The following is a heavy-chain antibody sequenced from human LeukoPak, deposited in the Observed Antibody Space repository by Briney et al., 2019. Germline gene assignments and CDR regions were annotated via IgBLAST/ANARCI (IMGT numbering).Heavy chain of an antibody. Sequence: SETLSLTCTVSGGSISSSSYYWGWIRQPPGKGLEWIGSIYYSGSTYYNPSLKSRVTISVDTSKNQFSLKLSSVTAADTAVYYCARKGVCSGGSCYRTYNWFDPWGQGTLVTVSS. D-gene: IGHD2-15*01. V-gene: IGHV4-39*01. CDR2: IYYSGST. J-gene: IGHJ5*02. CDR1: GGSISSSSYY. CDR3: ARKGVCSGGSCYRTYNWFDP.